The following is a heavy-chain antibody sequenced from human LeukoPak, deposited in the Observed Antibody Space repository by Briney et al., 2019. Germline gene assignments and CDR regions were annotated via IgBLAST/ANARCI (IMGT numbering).Heavy chain of an antibody. V-gene: IGHV4-61*01. CDR1: GGSISTSRYY. D-gene: IGHD6-19*01. CDR2: IYYSGST. Sequence: SETLSLTCTVSGGSISTSRYYWSWIRQPPGKGLEWIGYIYYSGSTNYNPSLKSRVTISVDTSKNQFSLKLSSVTAADTAVYYCARSPLAVAGTSVHCDRWGQGTLVTVSS. CDR3: ARSPLAVAGTSVHCDR. J-gene: IGHJ5*02.